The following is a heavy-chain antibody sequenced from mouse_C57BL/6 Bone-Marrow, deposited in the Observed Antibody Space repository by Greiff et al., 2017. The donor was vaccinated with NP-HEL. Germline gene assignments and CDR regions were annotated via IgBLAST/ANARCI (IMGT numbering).Heavy chain of an antibody. CDR3: AKKGDYGGGYYFDY. CDR1: GFSLTSYG. Sequence: QVQLQQSGPGLVQPSQSLSITCTVSGFSLTSYGVHWVRQSPGKGLEWLGVIWRGGSTDYNAAFMSRLSITKDNSKSQVFFKMNSLQADDTAIYYCAKKGDYGGGYYFDYWGQGTTLTVSS. D-gene: IGHD2-4*01. J-gene: IGHJ2*01. CDR2: IWRGGST. V-gene: IGHV2-5*01.